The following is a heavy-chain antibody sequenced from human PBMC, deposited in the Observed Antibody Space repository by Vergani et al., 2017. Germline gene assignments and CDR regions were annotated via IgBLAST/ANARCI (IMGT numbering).Heavy chain of an antibody. CDR3: ARDLLSGWGFDY. V-gene: IGHV3-21*01. CDR2: ISSSSSYI. J-gene: IGHJ4*02. D-gene: IGHD6-19*01. Sequence: EVKLVESGGGLVKPGGSLRLSCAASGFTFSSYSMHWVRQAPGKGMEWVSTISSSSSYIYYADSVKGRLNISRDNAKNSLYLQMNSLRAEDTAVYYCARDLLSGWGFDYWGQGTLVTVSS. CDR1: GFTFSSYS.